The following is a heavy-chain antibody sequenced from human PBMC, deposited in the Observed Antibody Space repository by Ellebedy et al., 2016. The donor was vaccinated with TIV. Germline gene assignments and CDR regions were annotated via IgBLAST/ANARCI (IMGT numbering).Heavy chain of an antibody. Sequence: GESLKISCAASGFTFNSYVMSWVRQAPGKGLEWVSAISGSAGSTYYADSVKGRFTISRDNSKNTLYLQMNGLRAEDTAVYYCAKDRIVGARKFDDWGQGTLVTVSS. CDR3: AKDRIVGARKFDD. J-gene: IGHJ4*02. CDR1: GFTFNSYV. D-gene: IGHD1-26*01. CDR2: ISGSAGST. V-gene: IGHV3-23*01.